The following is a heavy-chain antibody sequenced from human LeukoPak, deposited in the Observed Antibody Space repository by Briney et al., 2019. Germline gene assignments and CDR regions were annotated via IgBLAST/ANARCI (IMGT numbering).Heavy chain of an antibody. J-gene: IGHJ6*03. CDR3: ATVRSLAAARPGSNYYYYMDV. Sequence: GASVKVSCKVSGYTLTELSMHWVRQAPGKGLEWMGGFDPEDGETIYAQKFQGRVTMTEDTSTDTAYMELSSLRSEDTAVYYCATVRSLAAARPGSNYYYYMDVWGKGTTVTVSS. CDR2: FDPEDGET. CDR1: GYTLTELS. D-gene: IGHD6-13*01. V-gene: IGHV1-24*01.